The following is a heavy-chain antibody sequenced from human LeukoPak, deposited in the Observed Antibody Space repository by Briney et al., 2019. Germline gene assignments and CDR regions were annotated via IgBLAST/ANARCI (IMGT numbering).Heavy chain of an antibody. D-gene: IGHD5-12*01. CDR3: ARGNDYLEAFDI. V-gene: IGHV3-53*04. CDR1: GFTVSSYY. CDR2: IYSGGST. Sequence: GGSLSLSCAASGFTVSSYYMNWVRQAPGKGLEWVSVIYSGGSTYYIDSVKGRFTISRHNSRSTLYLQMNSLRGEDTAVYYCARGNDYLEAFDIWGQGTMVTVSS. J-gene: IGHJ3*02.